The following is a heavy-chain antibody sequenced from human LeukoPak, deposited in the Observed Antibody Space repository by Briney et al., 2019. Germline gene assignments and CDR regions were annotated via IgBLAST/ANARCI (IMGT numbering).Heavy chain of an antibody. J-gene: IGHJ4*02. Sequence: GGSLRLSCAASGFTFSSYSMNWVRQAPGKGLEWVSSISSSSSYIYYADSVKGRFTISRGNAKNSLYLQMNSLRAEDTAVYYCASLGYSGYDSGYWGQGTLVTASS. CDR2: ISSSSSYI. V-gene: IGHV3-21*01. CDR1: GFTFSSYS. CDR3: ASLGYSGYDSGY. D-gene: IGHD5-12*01.